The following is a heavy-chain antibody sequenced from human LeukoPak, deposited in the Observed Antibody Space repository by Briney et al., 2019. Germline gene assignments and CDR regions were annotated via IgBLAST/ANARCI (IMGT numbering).Heavy chain of an antibody. D-gene: IGHD2-15*01. CDR1: GFTFSSNA. V-gene: IGHV3-23*01. Sequence: GGSLRLSCAASGFTFSSNAMSWVREGPGKGVERVSAISGSGGSTYYADSVRSRFTISRDNSKNTLYLQMNSLRAEDTAVYYCAKDLYRSSPYYFDYWGQGTLVTVSS. J-gene: IGHJ4*02. CDR2: ISGSGGST. CDR3: AKDLYRSSPYYFDY.